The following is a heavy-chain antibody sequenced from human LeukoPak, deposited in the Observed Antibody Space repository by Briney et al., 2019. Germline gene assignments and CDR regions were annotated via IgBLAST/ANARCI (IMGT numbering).Heavy chain of an antibody. Sequence: GGSLRLSCAASGFTFSSYGTHWVRQAPGKGLEWVAFIRYDGSNKYYADSVKGRFTISRDNSKNTLYLQMNSLRAEDTAVYYCAKVLDYGSGTNYYYYMDVWGKGTTVTISS. CDR1: GFTFSSYG. CDR3: AKVLDYGSGTNYYYYMDV. CDR2: IRYDGSNK. D-gene: IGHD3-10*01. J-gene: IGHJ6*03. V-gene: IGHV3-30*02.